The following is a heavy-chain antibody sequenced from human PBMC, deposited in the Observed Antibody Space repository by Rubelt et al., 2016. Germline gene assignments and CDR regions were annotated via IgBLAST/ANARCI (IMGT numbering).Heavy chain of an antibody. J-gene: IGHJ4*02. CDR1: GFTFSAYA. CDR3: ARGGGGA. Sequence: GQLVESGGGLVQPGGSLRLSCVASGFTFSAYAMVWVRQAPGKGLEWVAVISYDGSNKYYADSVKGRFTISRDNSKNTLDLQMKSLGAEDTAVYYCARGGGGAWGQGTLVTVSS. CDR2: ISYDGSNK. V-gene: IGHV3-30*04. D-gene: IGHD3-16*01.